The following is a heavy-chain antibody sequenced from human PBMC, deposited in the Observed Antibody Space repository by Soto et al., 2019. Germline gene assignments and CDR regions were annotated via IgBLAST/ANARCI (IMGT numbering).Heavy chain of an antibody. Sequence: EVQLVESGGGLVQPGGSLRLSCAASGFTFSSYSMNWVRQAPGKGLEWVSYISSSSSTIYYADSVKGRFTISRDNAKNSLYLQMNSLRDEDTAVYYCAGGYIPITGDFRVYYYGMDVWGQGTTVTVSS. CDR3: AGGYIPITGDFRVYYYGMDV. CDR1: GFTFSSYS. J-gene: IGHJ6*02. CDR2: ISSSSSTI. V-gene: IGHV3-48*02. D-gene: IGHD7-27*01.